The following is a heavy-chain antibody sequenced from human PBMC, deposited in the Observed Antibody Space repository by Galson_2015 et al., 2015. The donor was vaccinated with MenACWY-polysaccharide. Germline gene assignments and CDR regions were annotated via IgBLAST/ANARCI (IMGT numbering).Heavy chain of an antibody. J-gene: IGHJ4*02. CDR2: IYYSGST. CDR1: GDSISSSF. CDR3: ARAPRPDKTFGYFDY. Sequence: ETLSLTCTVSGDSISSSFWNWFRQPPGKGLEWVGWIYYSGSTKYTPSLESRVTISLDASKNQFSLRLSSVTAADTAVYYCARAPRPDKTFGYFDYWGQGIPVTVST. V-gene: IGHV4-59*01. D-gene: IGHD3-16*01.